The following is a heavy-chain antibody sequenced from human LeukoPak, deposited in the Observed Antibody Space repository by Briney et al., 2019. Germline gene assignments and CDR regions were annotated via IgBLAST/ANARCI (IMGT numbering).Heavy chain of an antibody. J-gene: IGHJ4*02. CDR1: GYTFTGYY. Sequence: GASVKVSCKASGYTFTGYYMHWVRQAPGQGLEWMGWINPNSGGTNYAQKFQGRVTMTRDTSISTAYMELSRLRSDDTAAYYCARSWTEWELLAYWGQGTLVTVSS. CDR2: INPNSGGT. CDR3: ARSWTEWELLAY. V-gene: IGHV1-2*02. D-gene: IGHD1-26*01.